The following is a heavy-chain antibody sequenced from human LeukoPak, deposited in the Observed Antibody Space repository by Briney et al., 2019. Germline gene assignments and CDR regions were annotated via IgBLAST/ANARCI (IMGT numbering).Heavy chain of an antibody. J-gene: IGHJ4*02. CDR1: GFSVRTTY. CDR3: AKGGYSYGKLDY. D-gene: IGHD5-18*01. CDR2: ISYDGSNK. V-gene: IGHV3-30*18. Sequence: GGSLRLSCAASGFSVRTTYMSWVRQAPGKGLEWVAVISYDGSNKYYADSVKGRFTISRDNSKNTLYLQMNSLRAEDTAVYYCAKGGYSYGKLDYWGQGTLVTVSS.